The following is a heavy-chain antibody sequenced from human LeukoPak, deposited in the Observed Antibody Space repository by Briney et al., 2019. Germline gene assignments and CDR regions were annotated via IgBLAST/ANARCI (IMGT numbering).Heavy chain of an antibody. V-gene: IGHV3-23*01. CDR3: ANLRRGNYFDY. Sequence: GGSLRLSCAASGFTFSSYAMSWVRQAPGKGLEWVSAITNSGDNTYYADSVKGRFTISRDNSKNTLYLQINSLRAEDTAVYYCANLRRGNYFDYWGQGTLVTVSS. J-gene: IGHJ4*02. CDR2: ITNSGDNT. CDR1: GFTFSSYA. D-gene: IGHD4-17*01.